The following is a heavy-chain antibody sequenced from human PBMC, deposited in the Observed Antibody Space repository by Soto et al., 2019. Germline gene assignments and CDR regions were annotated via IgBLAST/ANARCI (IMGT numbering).Heavy chain of an antibody. D-gene: IGHD2-15*01. CDR1: GVTFSSYS. Sequence: GGSLRLSCAASGVTFSSYSMNWVRQAPGKGLEWVSSISSSSSYIYYADSVKGRFTISRDNAKNSLYLQMNSLRAEDTAVYYCARDRFDAGKGGFDYWGQGTLVTVSS. CDR2: ISSSSSYI. J-gene: IGHJ4*02. V-gene: IGHV3-21*01. CDR3: ARDRFDAGKGGFDY.